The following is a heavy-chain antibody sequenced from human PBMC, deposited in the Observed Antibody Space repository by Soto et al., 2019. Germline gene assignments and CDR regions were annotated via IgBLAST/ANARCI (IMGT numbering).Heavy chain of an antibody. CDR1: GFTFSSHA. CDR3: VRGPEYSNFGYFDS. CDR2: IWNAGNNK. Sequence: QVQLVESGGGVVQPGRSLRLSCAASGFTFSSHAMNWVRQAPGKGLEWVALIWNAGNNKYYADAGSVKGRFTISRDNSMNTLYLEINNARADDTAVYYCVRGPEYSNFGYFDSWGQGILVTVSS. V-gene: IGHV3-33*01. D-gene: IGHD4-4*01. J-gene: IGHJ4*02.